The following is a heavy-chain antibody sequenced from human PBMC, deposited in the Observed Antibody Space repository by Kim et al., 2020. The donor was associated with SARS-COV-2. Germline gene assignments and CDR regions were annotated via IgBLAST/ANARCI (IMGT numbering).Heavy chain of an antibody. Sequence: SETLSLTCTVSGGSISSSSYYWGWIRQPPGKGLEWIGSIYYSGSTYYNPSLKSRVTISVDTSKNQFSLKLSSVTAADTAVYYCARVYFDWLLRRNWFDPWGQGTLVTVSS. V-gene: IGHV4-39*07. CDR3: ARVYFDWLLRRNWFDP. J-gene: IGHJ5*02. D-gene: IGHD3-9*01. CDR2: IYYSGST. CDR1: GGSISSSSYY.